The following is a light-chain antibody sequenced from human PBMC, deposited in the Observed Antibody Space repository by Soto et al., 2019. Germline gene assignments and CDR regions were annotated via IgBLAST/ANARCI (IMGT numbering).Light chain of an antibody. CDR1: QNVNSD. V-gene: IGKV3-15*01. Sequence: EIVMTQSPATLSVSPGERATLSCRASQNVNSDLGWYQQKPGQAPRLLIYAASTRATGIPVRFSGSGSGTEFTLTISSLQSEDIAVYYCQQYNKWPWTLGQGTKVEIK. CDR3: QQYNKWPWT. J-gene: IGKJ1*01. CDR2: AAS.